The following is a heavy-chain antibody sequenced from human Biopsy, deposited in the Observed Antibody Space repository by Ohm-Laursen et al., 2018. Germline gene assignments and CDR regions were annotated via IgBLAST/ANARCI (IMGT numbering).Heavy chain of an antibody. D-gene: IGHD2-2*01. Sequence: SLRLSCAASGFPFHNYAMNWVRQAPRKGLEWVSGINAPGGKTYYADSVKGRFTISRDSAKNTLYLQMNSLRAEDTAVYYCAREGYCSRTSCYPDYWGQGNLVTVSS. V-gene: IGHV3-23*01. J-gene: IGHJ4*02. CDR3: AREGYCSRTSCYPDY. CDR1: GFPFHNYA. CDR2: INAPGGKT.